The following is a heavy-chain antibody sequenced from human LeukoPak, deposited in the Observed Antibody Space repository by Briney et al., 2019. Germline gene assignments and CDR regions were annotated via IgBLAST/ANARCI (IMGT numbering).Heavy chain of an antibody. Sequence: PGGSLRLSCSASGFTFSSYVMYWVRQAPGKGPEYVSAISSNGGSTYYADSAKGRFTISRDNSRNTLYLQMSSLRAEDTAVYYCVKGTGITPAFDPWGQGTLVTVSS. D-gene: IGHD1-14*01. CDR1: GFTFSSYV. J-gene: IGHJ5*02. CDR3: VKGTGITPAFDP. V-gene: IGHV3-64D*09. CDR2: ISSNGGST.